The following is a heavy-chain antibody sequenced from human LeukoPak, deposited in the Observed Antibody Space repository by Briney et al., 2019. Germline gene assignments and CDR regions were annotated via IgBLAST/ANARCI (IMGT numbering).Heavy chain of an antibody. Sequence: PSETLSLTCAVYGGSFSGYYWSWIRQPPGKGLEYIGSIYYSGSTYYNASFKSRVTISVDTYKNQFSLRLTSLTAADTAVYYCASPGAGAFDIWGQGTLVTVSS. CDR3: ASPGAGAFDI. J-gene: IGHJ3*02. CDR1: GGSFSGYY. D-gene: IGHD3-10*01. V-gene: IGHV4-34*01. CDR2: IYYSGST.